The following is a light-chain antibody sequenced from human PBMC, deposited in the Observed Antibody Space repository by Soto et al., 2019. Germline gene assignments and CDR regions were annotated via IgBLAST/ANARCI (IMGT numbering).Light chain of an antibody. V-gene: IGLV2-14*01. CDR3: SSYTSSSTYF. J-gene: IGLJ1*01. CDR1: SSDVGGYNY. CDR2: DVS. Sequence: QSALTQPXSVCGSPGQSITISCTGTSSDVGGYNYVSWYQQHPGKAPKLMIYDVSNRPSGVSNRFSGSKSGNTASLTISGLQAEDESDYYCSSYTSSSTYFFGPGTKVTVL.